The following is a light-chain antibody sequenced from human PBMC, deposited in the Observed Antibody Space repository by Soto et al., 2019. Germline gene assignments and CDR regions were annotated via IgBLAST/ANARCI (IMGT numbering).Light chain of an antibody. CDR3: QQYNNWPPWT. Sequence: EIVMTQSPATRSVSPGERATLSCRASQSVSSNLAWYQQKPGQAPRLLIYGASTRATGIPASFSGSGSGTEFTLTIRSLQSEDFAVYYCQQYNNWPPWTFGQGTQVEIK. V-gene: IGKV3-15*01. J-gene: IGKJ1*01. CDR2: GAS. CDR1: QSVSSN.